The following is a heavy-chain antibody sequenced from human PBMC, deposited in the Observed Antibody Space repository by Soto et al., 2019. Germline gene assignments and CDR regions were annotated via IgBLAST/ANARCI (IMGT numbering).Heavy chain of an antibody. Sequence: GESLKISCKGSGYSFTSYWIGWVRQMPGKGLEWMGIIYPGDSDTRYSPSFQGQVTISADKSISTAYLQWCSLKASDTAMYYCALNPYCGGDCYNDAFDIWGQGTMVTVSS. CDR2: IYPGDSDT. J-gene: IGHJ3*02. CDR3: ALNPYCGGDCYNDAFDI. CDR1: GYSFTSYW. D-gene: IGHD2-21*02. V-gene: IGHV5-51*01.